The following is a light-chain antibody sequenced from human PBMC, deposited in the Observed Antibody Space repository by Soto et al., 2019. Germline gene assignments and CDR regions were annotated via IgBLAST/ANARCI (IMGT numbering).Light chain of an antibody. V-gene: IGKV4-1*01. CDR3: QQYYITPVT. J-gene: IGKJ2*01. Sequence: DIVMTQSPDSLAVSLGERATINCKSSQSVLYSSNNKNYLAWYQHKPGQPPKVLIYWASTRESGVPDRFSGSGSGTDFTLTISSLQAEDGAVYYCQQYYITPVTFGQGTKLEIK. CDR2: WAS. CDR1: QSVLYSSNNKNY.